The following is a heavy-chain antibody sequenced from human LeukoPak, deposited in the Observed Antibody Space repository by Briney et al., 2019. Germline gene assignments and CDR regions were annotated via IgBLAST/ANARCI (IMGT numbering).Heavy chain of an antibody. CDR2: MFHSGST. Sequence: SETLSLTCTVSGYSISSGHYWAWIRQSPEKGLECIATMFHSGSTYYNPSLKSRVTISVDTSRNQFSLNLSSVTAADTAFYYCARLKPMIVLAYGFRPREGTTYCFDYWGQGTLVTVSS. J-gene: IGHJ4*02. D-gene: IGHD3-22*01. CDR1: GYSISSGHY. V-gene: IGHV4-38-2*02. CDR3: ARLKPMIVLAYGFRPREGTTYCFDY.